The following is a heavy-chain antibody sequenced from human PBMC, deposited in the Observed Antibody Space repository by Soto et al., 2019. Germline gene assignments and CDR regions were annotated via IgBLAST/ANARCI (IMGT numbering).Heavy chain of an antibody. CDR1: GFTFSSYA. CDR3: AKTRPAAGYSSRTWFDP. J-gene: IGHJ5*02. V-gene: IGHV3-23*01. CDR2: ISGSGGST. Sequence: GGSLRLSCAASGFTFSSYAMSWVRQAPGKGLEWVSAISGSGGSTYYADSVKGRFTISRDNSKNTLYLQMNSLRAEDTAVYYCAKTRPAAGYSSRTWFDPWGQGTLVTVSS. D-gene: IGHD6-13*01.